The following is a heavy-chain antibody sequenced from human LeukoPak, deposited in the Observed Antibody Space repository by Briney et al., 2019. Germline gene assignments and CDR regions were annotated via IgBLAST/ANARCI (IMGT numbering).Heavy chain of an antibody. V-gene: IGHV3-30*04. Sequence: GGSLRLSCAASGFTFNTYPIHWVRQAPGKGTEWVTVISSDSKNEYYADSVKGRFTISRDNSKNTLYLQMNSLRPEDTAVYYCARGGSGWYFDNWGQGTLVTVSS. CDR1: GFTFNTYP. CDR3: ARGGSGWYFDN. D-gene: IGHD6-19*01. CDR2: ISSDSKNE. J-gene: IGHJ4*02.